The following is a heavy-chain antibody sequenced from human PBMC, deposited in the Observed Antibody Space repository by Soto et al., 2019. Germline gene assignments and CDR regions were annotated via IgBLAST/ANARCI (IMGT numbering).Heavy chain of an antibody. Sequence: PSETLSLTCAVYGGSFNGYYWNWIRQPPGKGLEWIGEINHSGSTYYNPSLKSRVTISVDTSKNQFSLRLTSVTAADTAVYYCATHPPYGPLDHWGQGTLVTVSS. CDR1: GGSFNGYY. CDR2: INHSGST. CDR3: ATHPPYGPLDH. J-gene: IGHJ4*02. D-gene: IGHD4-17*01. V-gene: IGHV4-34*01.